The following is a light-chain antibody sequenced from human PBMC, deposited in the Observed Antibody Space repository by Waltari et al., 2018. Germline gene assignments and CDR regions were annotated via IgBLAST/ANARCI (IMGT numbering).Light chain of an antibody. V-gene: IGLV1-47*01. CDR1: SSNIGSNV. J-gene: IGLJ2*01. CDR2: RND. Sequence: QSVLTQPPSASGTPGQRVTISCSGSSSNIGSNVVNWYQQVPGTTPKLLSYRNDQRPSGVPDRFSGSKSGTSASLAISGLRSEDEADYYSAAWDDKLGGRWEFGGGTKLTVL. CDR3: AAWDDKLGGRWE.